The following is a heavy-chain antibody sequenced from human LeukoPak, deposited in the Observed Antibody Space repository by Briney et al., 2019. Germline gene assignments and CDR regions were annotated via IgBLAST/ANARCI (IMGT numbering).Heavy chain of an antibody. CDR2: INPNGGST. CDR1: GYTFTTYY. J-gene: IGHJ4*02. CDR3: TRGARRSASGDYFDY. V-gene: IGHV1-46*01. D-gene: IGHD6-25*01. Sequence: GASVKVSCKASGYTFTTYYMHWVRQAPGQGLEWMGIINPNGGSTSYAQKFQGRVTMTRDMSTSTVYMELSSLRSEDTAVYYCTRGARRSASGDYFDYWGRGTLVTVSS.